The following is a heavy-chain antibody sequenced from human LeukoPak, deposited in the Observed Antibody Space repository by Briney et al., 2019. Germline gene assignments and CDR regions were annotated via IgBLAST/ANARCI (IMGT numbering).Heavy chain of an antibody. CDR2: ISAYNGNT. CDR1: GCTFTSYG. CDR3: ARDQDWFRSSWCYDY. J-gene: IGHJ4*02. Sequence: ASVKVSCKASGCTFTSYGISWVRQAPGQGLEWMGWISAYNGNTNYAENLQGRVTMTTDTSTSTAYMELRSLRSDDTAVYYCARDQDWFRSSWCYDYWGQGTLVTVSS. V-gene: IGHV1-18*01. D-gene: IGHD6-13*01.